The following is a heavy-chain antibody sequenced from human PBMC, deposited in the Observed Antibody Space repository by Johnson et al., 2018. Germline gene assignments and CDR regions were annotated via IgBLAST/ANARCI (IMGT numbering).Heavy chain of an antibody. V-gene: IGHV3-23*04. CDR1: GFTFSSYA. D-gene: IGHD3-22*01. CDR2: ISGSGGST. CDR3: AKEVKYYYDSSGFSGDFQH. J-gene: IGHJ1*01. Sequence: VQLVQSGGGVVQPGRSLRLSCAASGFTFSSYAMSWVRQAPGKGLEWVSGISGSGGSTYYADSVKGRFTISRDNSKNTLYLQRNSLRAEDTAVYYCAKEVKYYYDSSGFSGDFQHWGQGTLVTVSS.